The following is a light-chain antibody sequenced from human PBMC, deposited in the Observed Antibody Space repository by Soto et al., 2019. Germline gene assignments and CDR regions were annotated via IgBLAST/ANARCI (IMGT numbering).Light chain of an antibody. Sequence: QSALTQPASVSGSPGQSITISCTGTSSDVGGYNFVSWYQQHPGKAPRLMIFDVDNRPSGVSTRFSGSKSGNTASLAIYGRQAEDEADYYCCSYSGRRTIVVFGGGTKLTVL. CDR1: SSDVGGYNF. CDR3: CSYSGRRTIVV. V-gene: IGLV2-14*03. J-gene: IGLJ2*01. CDR2: DVD.